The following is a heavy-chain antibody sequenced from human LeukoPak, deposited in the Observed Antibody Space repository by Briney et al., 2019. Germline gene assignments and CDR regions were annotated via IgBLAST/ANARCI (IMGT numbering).Heavy chain of an antibody. V-gene: IGHV4-61*02. CDR1: GGSISSGSYY. CDR3: ARELGENYDFWSGYYTLDY. CDR2: IYTSGST. Sequence: PSQTLSLTCTVSGGSISSGSYYWSWIRQPAGKGLEWIGRIYTSGSTNYNPSLKSRVTVSVDTSKNQFSLKPSSVTAADTAVYYCARELGENYDFWSGYYTLDYWGQGTLVTVSS. J-gene: IGHJ4*02. D-gene: IGHD3-3*01.